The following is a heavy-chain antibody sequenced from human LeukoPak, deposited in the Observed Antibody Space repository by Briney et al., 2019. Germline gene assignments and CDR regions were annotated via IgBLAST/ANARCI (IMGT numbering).Heavy chain of an antibody. V-gene: IGHV3-23*01. D-gene: IGHD3-10*01. J-gene: IGHJ4*02. CDR3: AKRASGSGTSLFYFDY. CDR1: RFTFSSYA. Sequence: GGTLTHSCAASRFTFSSYAMSWVRQAPGKELESVSAISGSGGSTYYADPGKGRFTISRDNSKNTLYLKMNSLGAEDRAVYYCAKRASGSGTSLFYFDYWGQGTLVTVSS. CDR2: ISGSGGST.